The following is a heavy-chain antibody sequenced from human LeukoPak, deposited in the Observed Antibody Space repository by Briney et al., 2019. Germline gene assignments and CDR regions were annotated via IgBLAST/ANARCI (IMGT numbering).Heavy chain of an antibody. Sequence: GGTLRLSCAASGFTFSSYGMSWVRQAPGKGLEWVSAISGSGGSTYYADSVKGRFTISRDNSKNTLYLQMNSLRAEDTAVYYCARAIGYSSGWYLGYYFDYWGQGTLVTVSS. CDR2: ISGSGGST. CDR1: GFTFSSYG. J-gene: IGHJ4*02. CDR3: ARAIGYSSGWYLGYYFDY. V-gene: IGHV3-23*01. D-gene: IGHD6-19*01.